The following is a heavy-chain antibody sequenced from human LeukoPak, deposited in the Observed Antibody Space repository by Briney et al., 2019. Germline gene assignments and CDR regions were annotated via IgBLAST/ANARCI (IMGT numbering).Heavy chain of an antibody. D-gene: IGHD3-22*01. V-gene: IGHV1-24*01. Sequence: ASVKVSCKVSGYTLTELSMHWVRQAPGKGLEWMGGFDPEDGETIYAQKFQGRVTMTEDTSTDTACMELSSLRSEDTAVYYCATAGYYYYDSSGYFHWGQGTLVTVSS. CDR2: FDPEDGET. CDR1: GYTLTELS. CDR3: ATAGYYYYDSSGYFH. J-gene: IGHJ4*02.